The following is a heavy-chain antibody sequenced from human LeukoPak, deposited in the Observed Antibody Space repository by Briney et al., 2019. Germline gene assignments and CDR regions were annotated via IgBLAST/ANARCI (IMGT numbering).Heavy chain of an antibody. D-gene: IGHD6-13*01. Sequence: SSTSYYWGWIRQPPGKGLEWVANIKQDGSEKYYVDSVEGRFTISRDNAENSLYLQMNSLSGEDTAIYYCAKDIAASGLPRIFDFWGQGTLVTVSS. CDR2: IKQDGSEK. V-gene: IGHV3-7*03. CDR3: AKDIAASGLPRIFDF. CDR1: SSTSYY. J-gene: IGHJ4*02.